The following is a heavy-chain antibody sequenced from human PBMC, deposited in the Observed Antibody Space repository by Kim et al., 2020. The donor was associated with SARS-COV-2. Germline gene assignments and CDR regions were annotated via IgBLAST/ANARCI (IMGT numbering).Heavy chain of an antibody. CDR3: TTGAVVAVAGTDGDWFDP. Sequence: GGSLRLSCAASGFTFSNAWMSWVRQAPGKGLEWVGRIKSKTDGGTTDYAAPVKGRFTISRDDSKNTLYLQMNSLKTEDTAVYYCTTGAVVAVAGTDGDWFDPWGQGTLVTVSS. CDR1: GFTFSNAW. CDR2: IKSKTDGGTT. D-gene: IGHD6-19*01. J-gene: IGHJ5*02. V-gene: IGHV3-15*01.